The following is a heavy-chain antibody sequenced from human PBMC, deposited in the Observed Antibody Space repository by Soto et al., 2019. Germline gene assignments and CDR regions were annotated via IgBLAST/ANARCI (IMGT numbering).Heavy chain of an antibody. J-gene: IGHJ6*03. CDR1: GGSISSYY. CDR2: IYYSGST. D-gene: IGHD3-10*01. CDR3: ARDVSGENKDYYGSGSYYTSYYYYMDV. V-gene: IGHV4-59*01. Sequence: SETLSLTCTVSGGSISSYYWSWIRQPPGKGLEWIGYIYYSGSTNYNPSLKSRVTISVDTSKNQFSLKLSSVTAADTAEYYCARDVSGENKDYYGSGSYYTSYYYYMDVWGKGTTVTVSS.